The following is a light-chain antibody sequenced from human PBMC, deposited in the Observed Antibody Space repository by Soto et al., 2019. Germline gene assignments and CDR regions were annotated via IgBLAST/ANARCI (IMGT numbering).Light chain of an antibody. J-gene: IGKJ4*01. CDR2: GAS. V-gene: IGKV3-15*01. Sequence: EIVMTQSPATLSVSPGERASLSCRASQSVSSNLAWYQQKPGQAPRLLIYGASTRATGIPARFSGSGSGTEFPLTISSLQSEDVAVYYCQQYYNWPPLTFGGGTKVEIK. CDR3: QQYYNWPPLT. CDR1: QSVSSN.